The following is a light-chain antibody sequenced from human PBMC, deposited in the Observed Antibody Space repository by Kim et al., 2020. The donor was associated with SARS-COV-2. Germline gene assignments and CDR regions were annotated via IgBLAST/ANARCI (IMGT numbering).Light chain of an antibody. J-gene: IGLJ1*01. CDR1: TSDIGAYNY. Sequence: QSALTQPASVSGSPGQSITISCTGTTSDIGAYNYVSWYQHHPGKAHKLMIYDVSKRPSGVSNRFSGSKSGITASLTISGLQAEDEADYYCSSFTSSSTYVFGTGTKVTVL. CDR2: DVS. V-gene: IGLV2-14*03. CDR3: SSFTSSSTYV.